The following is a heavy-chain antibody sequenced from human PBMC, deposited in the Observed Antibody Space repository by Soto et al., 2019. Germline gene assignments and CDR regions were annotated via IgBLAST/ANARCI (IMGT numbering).Heavy chain of an antibody. CDR2: ISSSSSTI. D-gene: IGHD3-16*02. V-gene: IGHV3-48*01. J-gene: IGHJ4*02. CDR3: ARDYSITFGGVIVPFDY. CDR1: GFTFSSYS. Sequence: GGSLRLSCAASGFTFSSYSMNWVRQAPGKGLEWVSYISSSSSTIYYADSVKGRFTISRDNAKNSLYLQMNSLRAEDTAVYYCARDYSITFGGVIVPFDYWGQGTLVTVSS.